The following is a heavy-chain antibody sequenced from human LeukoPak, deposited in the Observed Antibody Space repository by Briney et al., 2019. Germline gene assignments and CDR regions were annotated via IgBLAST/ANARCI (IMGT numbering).Heavy chain of an antibody. Sequence: GGSLRLSCAASGFTFSSYSMNWVRQAPGKGLEWVSSISSSSSYIYYADSVKGRFTISRDNAKNSLYLQMNSLRAEDTALYFCARDATTEPGTVYMDVWGKGTTVTISS. D-gene: IGHD6-13*01. V-gene: IGHV3-21*01. CDR1: GFTFSSYS. J-gene: IGHJ6*03. CDR2: ISSSSSYI. CDR3: ARDATTEPGTVYMDV.